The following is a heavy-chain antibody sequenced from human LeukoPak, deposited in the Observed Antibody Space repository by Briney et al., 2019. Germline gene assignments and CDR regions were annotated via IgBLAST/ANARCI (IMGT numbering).Heavy chain of an antibody. J-gene: IGHJ4*02. CDR1: GLTFSTYT. D-gene: IGHD3-22*01. V-gene: IGHV3-21*01. CDR3: ARHVVAVGFDY. CDR2: ISSSDSYI. Sequence: GGSLRLSCAASGLTFSTYTMNWVRQTPGKGLEWVSSISSSDSYIYYADSVKGRFTISRDNAKNSLYLQMNSLRAEDTAAYYCARHVVAVGFDYWGQGTLVTVSS.